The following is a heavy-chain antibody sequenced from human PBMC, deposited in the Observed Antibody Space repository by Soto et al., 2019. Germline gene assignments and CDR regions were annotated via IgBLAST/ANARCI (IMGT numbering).Heavy chain of an antibody. CDR3: ARGAYGSGSFNYYYYMDV. V-gene: IGHV3-20*01. Sequence: EVQLVESGGGVVRPGGSLRLSCAASGFTFDDYGMSWVRQAPGKGLEWVSGINWNGGSTGYADSVKGRFTISRDNAKNSLYLQMNSLRAEDTALYHCARGAYGSGSFNYYYYMDVWGKGTTVTVSS. J-gene: IGHJ6*03. CDR1: GFTFDDYG. CDR2: INWNGGST. D-gene: IGHD3-10*01.